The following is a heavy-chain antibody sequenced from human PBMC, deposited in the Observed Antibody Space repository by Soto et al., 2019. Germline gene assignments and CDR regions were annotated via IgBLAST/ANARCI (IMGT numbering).Heavy chain of an antibody. V-gene: IGHV1-18*01. D-gene: IGHD2-21*02. CDR3: ARRRAYCGGDCYWDDDAFDI. CDR1: GYTFTSYG. CDR2: INAYTVNT. J-gene: IGHJ3*02. Sequence: ASVQVSCKASGYTFTSYGISWGRQAPGQGLGWGGWINAYTVNTNYAQTLQGRSTMTTDPAASTAYMEMRSLRSDDTAVYYCARRRAYCGGDCYWDDDAFDIWGQGTMVTVSS.